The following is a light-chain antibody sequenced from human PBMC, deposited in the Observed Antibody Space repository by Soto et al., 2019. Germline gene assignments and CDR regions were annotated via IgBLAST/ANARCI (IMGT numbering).Light chain of an antibody. CDR1: SSDVGVFNY. Sequence: QSALTQPASVSGSPGQWIAISCIGTSSDVGVFNYVSWYQQHPGKAPKLMIYDVSNRPSGVSNRFSGSKSGNTASLTISGLQAEDEADYYCSSYTTSDTLVFGGGTKVTVL. J-gene: IGLJ3*02. CDR2: DVS. CDR3: SSYTTSDTLV. V-gene: IGLV2-14*01.